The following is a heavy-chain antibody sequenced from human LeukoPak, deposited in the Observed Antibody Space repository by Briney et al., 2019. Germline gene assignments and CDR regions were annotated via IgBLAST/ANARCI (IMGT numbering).Heavy chain of an antibody. D-gene: IGHD3-9*01. V-gene: IGHV3-7*01. CDR3: AKDYDILTLWAFDI. CDR1: GFTFTTYW. CDR2: IKQDGSAM. J-gene: IGHJ3*02. Sequence: GGSLRLSCAASGFTFTTYWMSWVRQTPGKGLEWVANIKQDGSAMYYMDSVKGRFTISRDNAKNSLYLQMNSLRAEDTAVYYCAKDYDILTLWAFDIWGQGTMVTVSS.